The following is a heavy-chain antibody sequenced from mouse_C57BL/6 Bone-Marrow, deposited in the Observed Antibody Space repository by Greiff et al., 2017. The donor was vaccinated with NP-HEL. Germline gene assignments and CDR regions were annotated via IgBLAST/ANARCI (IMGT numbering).Heavy chain of an antibody. D-gene: IGHD1-2*01. Sequence: VKLMESGPELVKPGASVKISCKASGYAFSSSWMNWVKQRPGKGLEWIGRIYPGDGDTNYNGKFKGKATLTADKSPSTAYMQLSSLTSEDSAVYFCARWLLYWYFDVWGTGTTVTVSS. CDR1: GYAFSSSW. CDR3: ARWLLYWYFDV. V-gene: IGHV1-82*01. CDR2: IYPGDGDT. J-gene: IGHJ1*03.